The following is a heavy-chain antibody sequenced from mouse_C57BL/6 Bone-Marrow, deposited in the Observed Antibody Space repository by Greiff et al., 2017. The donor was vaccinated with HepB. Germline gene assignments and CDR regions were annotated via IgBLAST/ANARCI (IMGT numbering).Heavy chain of an antibody. CDR3: TRSDDSYYRYWFAY. CDR1: GYTFTDYE. J-gene: IGHJ3*01. D-gene: IGHD2-3*01. V-gene: IGHV1-15*01. Sequence: VNLVESGAELVRPGASVTLSCKASGYTFTDYEMHWVKQTPVHGLEWIGAIDPETGGTAYNQKFKGKAILTADKSSSTAYMKLRSLTSEDSAVYYCTRSDDSYYRYWFAYGGQGTGVTVSA. CDR2: IDPETGGT.